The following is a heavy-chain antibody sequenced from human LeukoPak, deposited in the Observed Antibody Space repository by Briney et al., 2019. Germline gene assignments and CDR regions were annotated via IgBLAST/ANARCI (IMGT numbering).Heavy chain of an antibody. J-gene: IGHJ4*02. CDR3: ARDGWGSLEFDY. D-gene: IGHD3-10*01. Sequence: PGGSPRLSCKASGFSVSDNYMSWVRQAPGKGLEWLSVLYSNGNTYCIDSVKGRFSISRDNSKNTLYLQMNSLRPEDTAVYYCARDGWGSLEFDYRGQGTLVTVSS. V-gene: IGHV3-66*03. CDR2: LYSNGNT. CDR1: GFSVSDNY.